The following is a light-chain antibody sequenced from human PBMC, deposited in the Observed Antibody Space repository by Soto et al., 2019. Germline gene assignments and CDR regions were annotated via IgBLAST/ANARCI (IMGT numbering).Light chain of an antibody. CDR1: SSKIGGNY. CDR3: GTSDLSLGADV. Sequence: QSVLKNPPSGSPGPGQQVTSPCSGSSSKIGGNYVSWYQHPPGTVPKLLIYETNKRPSGIPDRFSGSKSGTSATLGITGLQTGDEADYYCGTSDLSLGADVFGTGTKVTVL. V-gene: IGLV1-51*02. J-gene: IGLJ1*01. CDR2: ETN.